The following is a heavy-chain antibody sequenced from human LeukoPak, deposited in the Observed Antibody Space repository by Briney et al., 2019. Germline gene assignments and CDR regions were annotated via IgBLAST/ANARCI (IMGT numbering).Heavy chain of an antibody. CDR3: AKYVDYYDSSPGAFDI. CDR1: GFTFSSYA. Sequence: GGSLRLSCAPSGFTFSSYATSWVRQAPGKGLEWVSAISGSGGSTYYADSVKGRFTISRDNSKNTLYLQMNSLRAEDTAVYYCAKYVDYYDSSPGAFDIWGQGTMVTVSS. J-gene: IGHJ3*02. D-gene: IGHD3-22*01. CDR2: ISGSGGST. V-gene: IGHV3-23*01.